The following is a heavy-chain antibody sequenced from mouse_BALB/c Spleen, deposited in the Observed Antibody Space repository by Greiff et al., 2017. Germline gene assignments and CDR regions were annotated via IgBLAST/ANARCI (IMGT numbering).Heavy chain of an antibody. V-gene: IGHV1-15*01. CDR2: IDPETGGT. CDR1: GYTFTDYE. Sequence: QVQLQQSGAELVRPGASVTLSCKASGYTFTDYEMHWVKQTPVHGLEWIGAIDPETGGTAYNQKFKGKATLTADKSSSTAYMELRSLTSEDSAVYYCTGGEGYWGQGTTLTVSS. CDR3: TGGEGY. J-gene: IGHJ2*01.